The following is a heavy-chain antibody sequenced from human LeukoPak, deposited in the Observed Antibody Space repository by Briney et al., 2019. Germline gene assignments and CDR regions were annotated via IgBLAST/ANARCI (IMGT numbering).Heavy chain of an antibody. J-gene: IGHJ4*02. CDR3: AKGRDGYASNYFDY. CDR1: GFTFSSYG. Sequence: GGSLRLSCAASGFTFSSYGMHWVRQAPGKGLEWVAVISYDGSNKYYADSVKGRFTISRDNSKNTLYLQMNSLRAEDTAVYYCAKGRDGYASNYFDYWGQGTLATVSS. D-gene: IGHD5-24*01. CDR2: ISYDGSNK. V-gene: IGHV3-30*18.